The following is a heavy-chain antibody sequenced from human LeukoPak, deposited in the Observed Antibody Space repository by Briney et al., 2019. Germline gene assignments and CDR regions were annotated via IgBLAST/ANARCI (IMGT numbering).Heavy chain of an antibody. J-gene: IGHJ5*02. Sequence: PSETLSLTCTASGGSISSYYWSWIRQPAGKGLEWIGRIYTSGSTNYNPSLKSRVTMSVDTSKNQFSLKLSSVTAADTAVYYCARNSGSYYLNWFDPWGQGTLVTVSS. D-gene: IGHD1-26*01. CDR2: IYTSGST. CDR1: GGSISSYY. CDR3: ARNSGSYYLNWFDP. V-gene: IGHV4-4*07.